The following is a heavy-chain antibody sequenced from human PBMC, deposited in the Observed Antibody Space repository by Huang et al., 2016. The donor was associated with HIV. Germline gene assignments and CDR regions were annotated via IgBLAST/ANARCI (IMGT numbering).Heavy chain of an antibody. V-gene: IGHV4-34*05. Sequence: FGGYYGGWIRLHLGKGVEWIGEINQTGRAKNNPSLKSRCTISVDTTKKQFSLRLSSVTAADTAVYYCARRLDGTYYSDSSHYYAFDYWGQGTLVTVSS. J-gene: IGHJ4*02. CDR2: INQTGRA. CDR3: ARRLDGTYYSDSSHYYAFDY. D-gene: IGHD3-22*01. CDR1: FGGYY.